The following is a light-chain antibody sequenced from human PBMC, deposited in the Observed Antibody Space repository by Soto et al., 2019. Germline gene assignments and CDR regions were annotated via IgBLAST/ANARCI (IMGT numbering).Light chain of an antibody. CDR2: RTN. J-gene: IGLJ3*02. V-gene: IGLV7-43*01. CDR3: VLLCSGEWV. Sequence: QAVVTKEPSLTVSPGGTVTLTCALTTGAVTSDYYPNWFQRKPGQALRTLIYRTNNKHSWTPARISGSLLGGKAALTLSGVQPEDEADYYCVLLCSGEWVFGGGTKLTVL. CDR1: TGAVTSDYY.